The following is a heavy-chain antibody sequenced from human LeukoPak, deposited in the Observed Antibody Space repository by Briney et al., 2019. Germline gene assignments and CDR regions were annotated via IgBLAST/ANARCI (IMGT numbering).Heavy chain of an antibody. J-gene: IGHJ6*03. V-gene: IGHV6-1*01. CDR1: GDSVSSNSAA. CDR3: ARERVATTGTYYYYYMDV. CDR2: TYYRSKWYN. D-gene: IGHD6-13*01. Sequence: SQTLSLTCVISGDSVSSNSAAWNWIRQSPSRGLEWLGRTYYRSKWYNEYAVSVKSRITINPDTPKNQFSLQLNSVTPEDTAVYYCARERVATTGTYYYYYMDVRGKGTTVTVSS.